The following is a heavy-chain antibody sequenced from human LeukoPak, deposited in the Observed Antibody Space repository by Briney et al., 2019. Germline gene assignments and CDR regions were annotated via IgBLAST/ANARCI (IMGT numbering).Heavy chain of an antibody. D-gene: IGHD1-14*01. CDR1: GGSISSYY. J-gene: IGHJ6*02. CDR3: ARHPIPDYYYYYGMDV. CDR2: IYYSGST. V-gene: IGHV4-59*08. Sequence: SETLSLTCTVSGGSISSYYWSWIRQPPGKGLEWIGYIYYSGSTNYNPSLKSRVTISVDTSKNQFSLKLSSVTAADTAVYYCARHPIPDYYYYYGMDVWGQGTTVTVSS.